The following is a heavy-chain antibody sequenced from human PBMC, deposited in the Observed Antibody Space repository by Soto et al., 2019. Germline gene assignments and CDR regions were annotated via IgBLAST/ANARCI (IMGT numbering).Heavy chain of an antibody. CDR3: ARYYLTVAGTLVFAY. V-gene: IGHV3-11*01. D-gene: IGHD6-19*01. Sequence: GKGLEWVSYISSSGSTIYYADSVKGRFTISRDNAKNSLYLQMNSLRAEDTAVYYFARYYLTVAGTLVFAYWGKGTLVPVTP. J-gene: IGHJ1*01. CDR2: ISSSGSTI.